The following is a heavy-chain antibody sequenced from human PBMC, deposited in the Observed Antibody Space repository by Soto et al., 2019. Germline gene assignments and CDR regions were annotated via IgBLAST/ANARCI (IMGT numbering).Heavy chain of an antibody. CDR1: GFTFSSYA. CDR2: ISYDGSNK. V-gene: IGHV3-30-3*01. D-gene: IGHD3-9*01. J-gene: IGHJ3*02. Sequence: QVQLVESGGGVVQPGRSLRLSCAASGFTFSSYAMHWVRQAPGKGLEWVAVISYDGSNKYYADSVKGRFTISRDNSKNTLYLQMNSLRAEDTAVYYCASSYGGRDFDWSNDAFDIWGQGTMVTVSS. CDR3: ASSYGGRDFDWSNDAFDI.